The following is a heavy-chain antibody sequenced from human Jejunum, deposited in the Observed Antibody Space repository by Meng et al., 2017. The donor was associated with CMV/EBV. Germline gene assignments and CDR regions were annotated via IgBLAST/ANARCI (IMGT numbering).Heavy chain of an antibody. CDR3: ARDFGVPASANDY. J-gene: IGHJ4*02. V-gene: IGHV1-69*06. Sequence: SGGPLSSDVFTWVRQAPGQGLEWMGEIIPLLDSTTYEQKFQGRVTITADKLTNTVYMDLRSLTSEDTAVYYCARDFGVPASANDYWGRGTLVTVSS. CDR2: IIPLLDST. CDR1: GGPLSSDV. D-gene: IGHD2-2*01.